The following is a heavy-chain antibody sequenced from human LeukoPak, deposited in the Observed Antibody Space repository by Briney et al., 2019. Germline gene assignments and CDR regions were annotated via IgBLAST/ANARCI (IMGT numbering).Heavy chain of an antibody. J-gene: IGHJ4*02. D-gene: IGHD2-15*01. CDR2: VHPSGNA. Sequence: SETLSLTCTVSGGSISGYYWSWIRQPPGKGLEWIGYVHPSGNAKFNPSLKSRVTMSVDTSKNQFSLKLSSVTAADTAVYYCARGLSLGYCSGGSCPVLDYFDYWGQGTLVTVSS. V-gene: IGHV4-4*09. CDR3: ARGLSLGYCSGGSCPVLDYFDY. CDR1: GGSISGYY.